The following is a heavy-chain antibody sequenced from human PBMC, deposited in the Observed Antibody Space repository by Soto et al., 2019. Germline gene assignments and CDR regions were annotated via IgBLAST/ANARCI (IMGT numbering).Heavy chain of an antibody. CDR3: APLDTVTTSY. D-gene: IGHD4-17*01. Sequence: EVQLVESGGGLVKPGGSLRLSCAASGFTFSSYSMNWVRQAPGKGLEWVSSISSSSSYIYYADSVKGRFTISRDNAKNSLYVQMSSRRAEDTAVYYCAPLDTVTTSYWGQGTLVTVSS. J-gene: IGHJ4*02. V-gene: IGHV3-21*01. CDR1: GFTFSSYS. CDR2: ISSSSSYI.